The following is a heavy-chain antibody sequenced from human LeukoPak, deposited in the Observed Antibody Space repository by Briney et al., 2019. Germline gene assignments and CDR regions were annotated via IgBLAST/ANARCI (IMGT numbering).Heavy chain of an antibody. CDR2: INHRGST. Sequence: SETLSLTCAVSGESLSKYYWTWIRQSPGKGLEWIGEINHRGSTNHNPSLKIRVTLSVDTSKHQFSLKLTSVTAADAAVYYCASSVGSTDYWGQGALVTVSS. J-gene: IGHJ4*02. V-gene: IGHV4-34*01. CDR3: ASSVGSTDY. D-gene: IGHD1-26*01. CDR1: GESLSKYY.